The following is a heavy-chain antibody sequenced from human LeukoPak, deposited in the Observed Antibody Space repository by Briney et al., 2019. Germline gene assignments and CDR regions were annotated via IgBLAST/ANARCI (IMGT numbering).Heavy chain of an antibody. CDR1: GYTFTNYH. CDR2: ISGYNGNT. J-gene: IGHJ6*03. CDR3: ARNPSSSWYGLGYYYYYMDV. D-gene: IGHD6-13*01. V-gene: IGHV1-18*01. Sequence: ASVKVSCKASGYTFTNYHISWVRQAPGQGLEWMGWISGYNGNTNYAQKLQGRVTMTTDTSTSTAYMELRSLRSGDTAVYYCARNPSSSWYGLGYYYYYMDVWGNGTAVTISS.